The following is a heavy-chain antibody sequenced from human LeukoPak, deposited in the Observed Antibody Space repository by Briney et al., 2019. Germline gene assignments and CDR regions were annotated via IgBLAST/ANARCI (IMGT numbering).Heavy chain of an antibody. D-gene: IGHD2-15*01. CDR1: GGSFSGYY. Sequence: SETLSLTCAVYGGSFSGYYWSWIRQPPGKGLERIGEINHSGSTNYNPSLKSRVTISVDTSKNQFSLKLSSVTAADTAVYYCARSCSGGSCFRRRIFDYWGQGTLVTVSS. CDR3: ARSCSGGSCFRRRIFDY. J-gene: IGHJ4*02. CDR2: INHSGST. V-gene: IGHV4-34*01.